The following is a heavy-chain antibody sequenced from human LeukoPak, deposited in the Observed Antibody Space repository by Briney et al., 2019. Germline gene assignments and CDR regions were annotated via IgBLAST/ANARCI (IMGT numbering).Heavy chain of an antibody. J-gene: IGHJ6*02. CDR3: VRDGLRYYGMDV. Sequence: GGSLRLSCAASGLTFSSYWMQWVRQAPGKGLVWVSRIDIDGSSTNYADSVKGRFTMSRDNAKNTLYLQMNSLRAEDTAVYYCVRDGLRYYGMDVWGQGTTVTVSS. V-gene: IGHV3-74*01. CDR1: GLTFSSYW. CDR2: IDIDGSST.